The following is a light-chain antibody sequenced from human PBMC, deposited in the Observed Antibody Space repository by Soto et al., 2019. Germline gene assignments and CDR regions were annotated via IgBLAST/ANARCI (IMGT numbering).Light chain of an antibody. CDR3: QQFNVYPLT. Sequence: DIQLTQSPSFLSTSVGGRVTITCRASQGINDYLAWYQQKPGKAPKLLIYAASTLQSEVPSRFSGSASGTEFTLTFSSLQPEDFATYYCQQFNVYPLTFGGGTKVEIK. CDR2: AAS. CDR1: QGINDY. V-gene: IGKV1-9*01. J-gene: IGKJ4*01.